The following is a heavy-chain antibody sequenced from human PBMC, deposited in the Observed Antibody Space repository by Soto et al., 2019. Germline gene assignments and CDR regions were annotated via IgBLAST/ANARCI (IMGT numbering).Heavy chain of an antibody. CDR1: GFTFSSYA. V-gene: IGHV3-23*01. CDR3: AKAQSRIQRLAYY. CDR2: ISGSGGST. D-gene: IGHD5-18*01. J-gene: IGHJ4*02. Sequence: EVQLLESGGGLVQPGGSLRLSCAASGFTFSSYAMSWVRQAPGKGLEWVSAISGSGGSTYYADSVKGRFTISRDNSKNTLDLQMNSLRAEDTAVYYCAKAQSRIQRLAYYWGQGTLVTVSS.